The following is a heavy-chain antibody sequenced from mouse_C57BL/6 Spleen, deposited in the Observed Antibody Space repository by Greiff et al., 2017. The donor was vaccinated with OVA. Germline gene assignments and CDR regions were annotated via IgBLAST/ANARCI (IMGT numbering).Heavy chain of an antibody. CDR1: GFTFSSYA. Sequence: EVKVVESGGGLVKPGGSLKLSCAASGFTFSSYAMSWVRQTPEKRLEWVATISDGGSYTYYPDNVKGRFTISRDNAKNNLYLQMSHLKSEDTAMYYCAREGPYYGSSYYAMDYWGQGTSVTVSS. J-gene: IGHJ4*01. CDR2: ISDGGSYT. CDR3: AREGPYYGSSYYAMDY. D-gene: IGHD1-1*01. V-gene: IGHV5-4*01.